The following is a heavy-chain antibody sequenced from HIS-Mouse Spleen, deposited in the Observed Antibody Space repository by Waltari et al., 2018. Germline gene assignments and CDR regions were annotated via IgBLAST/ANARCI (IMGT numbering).Heavy chain of an antibody. V-gene: IGHV4-38-2*02. D-gene: IGHD3-3*01. J-gene: IGHJ4*02. CDR2: TYHRGST. CDR3: AGADDFWSGSFDY. CDR1: GYSISSGSY. Sequence: QVQLQESGPGLVKPSETLSLTCPVSGYSISSGSYGGWIRQPPGKGLEWIGSTYHRGSTYSNPAIKSRVTISVDTSKNQFSLKLSSVTAADTAVYYCAGADDFWSGSFDYWGQGTLVTVSS.